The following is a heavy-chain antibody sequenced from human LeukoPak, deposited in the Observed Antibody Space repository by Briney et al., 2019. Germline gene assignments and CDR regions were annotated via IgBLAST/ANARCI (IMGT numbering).Heavy chain of an antibody. J-gene: IGHJ4*02. D-gene: IGHD6-19*01. CDR2: IWYDGSNK. CDR1: GFTFSSYG. CDR3: ARERIAVAGTIDY. Sequence: GGSLRLSCAASGFTFSSYGMHWVRQAPGKGLERVAVIWYDGSNKYYADSVKGRFTISRDNSKNTLYLQMNSLRAEDTAVYYCARERIAVAGTIDYWGQGTLVTVSS. V-gene: IGHV3-33*01.